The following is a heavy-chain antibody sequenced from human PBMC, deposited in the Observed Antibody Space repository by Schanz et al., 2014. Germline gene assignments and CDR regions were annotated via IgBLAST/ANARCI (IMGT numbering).Heavy chain of an antibody. V-gene: IGHV3-9*01. D-gene: IGHD2-21*02. Sequence: EVQLVESGGGVVQPGGSLRLSCAASGFTFSSYAMSWVRQAPGKGLEWVSGISWNSGNIAYADSVKGRFTISRDNAKNSLYLQMNSLRPEDTALYYCAKVQTHTLYGGNSCFDYWGQGTLVTVSS. CDR3: AKVQTHTLYGGNSCFDY. J-gene: IGHJ4*02. CDR2: ISWNSGNI. CDR1: GFTFSSYA.